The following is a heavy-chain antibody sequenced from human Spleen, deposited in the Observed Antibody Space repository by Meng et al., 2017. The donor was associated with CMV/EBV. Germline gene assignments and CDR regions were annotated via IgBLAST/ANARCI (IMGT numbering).Heavy chain of an antibody. D-gene: IGHD3-9*01. Sequence: SETLSLTCTVSGGSVSSGSYYWSWIRQPPGKGLEWIGYIYYSGSTRYNPSLKSRVTMSVDTSKNHFSLKLSSVTVADTAVYYCARVHYDILTGYQFDYWGQGTLVTVSS. CDR2: IYYSGST. V-gene: IGHV4-61*03. J-gene: IGHJ4*02. CDR1: GGSVSSGSYY. CDR3: ARVHYDILTGYQFDY.